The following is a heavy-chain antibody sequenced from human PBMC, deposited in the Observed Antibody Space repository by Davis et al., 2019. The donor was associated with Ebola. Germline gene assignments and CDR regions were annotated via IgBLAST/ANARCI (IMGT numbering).Heavy chain of an antibody. V-gene: IGHV3-23*01. D-gene: IGHD6-19*01. J-gene: IGHJ6*04. CDR1: GFTFSSYA. CDR2: ISGSGGST. Sequence: GGSLRLSCAASGFTFSSYAMSWVRQAPGKGLEWVSAISGSGGSTYYADSVKGRFTISRDKSKNTLYLQMNSLRAEDTAVYYCAKMEQWLVAGYYGMDVWGKGTTVTVSS. CDR3: AKMEQWLVAGYYGMDV.